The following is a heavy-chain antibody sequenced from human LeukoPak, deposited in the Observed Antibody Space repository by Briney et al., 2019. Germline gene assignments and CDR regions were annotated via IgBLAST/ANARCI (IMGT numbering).Heavy chain of an antibody. V-gene: IGHV4-34*01. CDR2: TNHSGST. CDR1: GGSFSGYY. CDR3: AGPRVFQH. Sequence: PSETLSLTCAVYGGSFSGYYWSWIRQPPGKGLEWIGETNHSGSTNYNPSLKSRVTISVDTSKNQFSLKLSSVTAADTAVYYCAGPRVFQHWGQGTLVTVSS. J-gene: IGHJ1*01.